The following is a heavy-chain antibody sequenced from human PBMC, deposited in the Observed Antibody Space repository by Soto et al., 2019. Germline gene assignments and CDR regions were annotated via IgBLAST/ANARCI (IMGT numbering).Heavy chain of an antibody. V-gene: IGHV3-23*01. CDR1: GFTFSSYG. CDR2: ISGSGGST. J-gene: IGHJ4*02. Sequence: GGSLRLSCAASGFTFSSYGMGWVRQAPGKGLEWVSAISGSGGSTYYADSVKGRFTISRDNSKNTLYLQMNSLRAEDTAVYYCAKSLSVGATTPFDYWGQGTLVTVSS. CDR3: AKSLSVGATTPFDY. D-gene: IGHD1-26*01.